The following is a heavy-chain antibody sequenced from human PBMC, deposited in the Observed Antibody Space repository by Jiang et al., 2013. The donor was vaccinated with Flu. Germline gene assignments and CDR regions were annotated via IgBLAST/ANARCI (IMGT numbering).Heavy chain of an antibody. J-gene: IGHJ5*02. D-gene: IGHD3-16*02. CDR2: IWYDGSNK. V-gene: IGHV3-33*01. Sequence: CAASGFIFSSFGMHWVRQAPGKGLEWVAVIWYDGSNKYYADSVKGRFTISRDNSKNTLYLQMNSLRAEDTAVYYCARDLGITFGGIIVPPGWFDPWGQGTLVTVSS. CDR3: ARDLGITFGGIIVPPGWFDP. CDR1: GFIFSSFG.